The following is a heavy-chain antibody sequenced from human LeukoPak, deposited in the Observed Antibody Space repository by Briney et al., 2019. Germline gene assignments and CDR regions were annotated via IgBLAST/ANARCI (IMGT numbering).Heavy chain of an antibody. CDR3: AREAHYDILTGFTRSDAFDI. CDR1: GFSISNYY. D-gene: IGHD3-9*01. J-gene: IGHJ3*02. CDR2: IYTSGSA. V-gene: IGHV4-4*07. Sequence: SETLSLTCSVSGFSISNYYWSWVRQPAGKGLEWIGRIYTSGSANYNPSLKSRVTMSVDTSKNQFSLKLSSVTAADTAVYYCAREAHYDILTGFTRSDAFDIWGQGTMVTVSS.